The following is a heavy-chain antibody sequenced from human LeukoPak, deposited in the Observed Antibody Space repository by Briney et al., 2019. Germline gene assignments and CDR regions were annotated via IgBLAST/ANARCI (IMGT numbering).Heavy chain of an antibody. J-gene: IGHJ4*02. CDR2: ISYDGSNK. V-gene: IGHV3-30*04. CDR3: AKARRGLWTGPFDY. Sequence: GGSLRLSCSASGFTFSSYTMHWVRQAPGKGLEWVAVISYDGSNKYYADSVKGRFTISRDNSKNTLYLQMNSLRAEDTAVYYCAKARRGLWTGPFDYWGQGTLVTVSS. CDR1: GFTFSSYT. D-gene: IGHD5-18*01.